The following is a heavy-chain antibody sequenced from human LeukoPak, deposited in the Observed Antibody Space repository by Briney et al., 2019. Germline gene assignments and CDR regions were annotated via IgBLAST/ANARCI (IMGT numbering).Heavy chain of an antibody. CDR3: ARGRYSAHIAARPSWFNP. CDR1: RGSFSGYY. V-gene: IGHV4-34*01. CDR2: INHSGST. Sequence: PSETLSLTCAVYRGSFSGYYWSWIRQPPGKGQEWIGEINHSGSTNYNPSLKSRVTISVDTSKNQFSLKLSSVTAAHRSVYDCARGRYSAHIAARPSWFNPWGQGTLVTVSS. J-gene: IGHJ5*02. D-gene: IGHD6-6*01.